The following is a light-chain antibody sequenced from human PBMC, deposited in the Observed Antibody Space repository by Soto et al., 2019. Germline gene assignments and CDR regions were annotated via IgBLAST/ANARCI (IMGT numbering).Light chain of an antibody. CDR3: SSYTSISTWV. V-gene: IGLV2-14*01. J-gene: IGLJ3*02. CDR2: EVN. CDR1: SSDVGGFNY. Sequence: QPVLTQPASVSGSPGQSITISCTGTSSDVGGFNYVSWYQQHPGKAPKLMIYEVNNRPSGVSNRFSGSKSGNTASLTISGLQAEDEADYYCSSYTSISTWVFGGGTKVTVL.